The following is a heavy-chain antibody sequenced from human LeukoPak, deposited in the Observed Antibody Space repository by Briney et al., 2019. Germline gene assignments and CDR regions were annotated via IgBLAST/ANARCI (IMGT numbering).Heavy chain of an antibody. CDR1: GGPISNRTCY. D-gene: IGHD2-2*01. J-gene: IGHJ4*02. CDR2: VYYTGTT. V-gene: IGHV4-39*01. Sequence: SETLSLTCSVPGGPISNRTCYWGWIRQPPGKGLEWIGVVYYTGTTYYSPSLNSRVTVSIDTSNKQFSLRLTSVTAADTAVYYCARRAVVAAAVSYFDYWGQGILVTVSS. CDR3: ARRAVVAAAVSYFDY.